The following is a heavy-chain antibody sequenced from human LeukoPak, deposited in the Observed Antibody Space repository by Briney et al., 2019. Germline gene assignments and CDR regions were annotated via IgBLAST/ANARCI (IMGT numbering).Heavy chain of an antibody. CDR3: ARHYAYYGSGNFDREDYFEY. J-gene: IGHJ4*02. CDR2: VNSGST. V-gene: IGHV4-59*01. Sequence: KPSETLSLTCTVSGDSMSGSYWSWLRQPPGKGLEWLGYVNSGSTTYNPSLESRVRMSIDTSKSQFSLKLSSVTTADTAVYYCARHYAYYGSGNFDREDYFEYWGQGTLVTVSS. CDR1: GDSMSGSY. D-gene: IGHD3-10*01.